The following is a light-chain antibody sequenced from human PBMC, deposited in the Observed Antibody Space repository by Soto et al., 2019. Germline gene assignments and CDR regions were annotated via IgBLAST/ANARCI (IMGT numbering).Light chain of an antibody. CDR1: QSISSW. J-gene: IGKJ1*01. CDR3: QQRSNWPIT. CDR2: KAS. V-gene: IGKV1-5*03. Sequence: DILMTQSPSTLSASVGDRVTITCRASQSISSWLAWYQQKPGKAPKLLIYKASSLESGVPTRISGSGSGTDFTLTISSLEPEDFAVYYCQQRSNWPITFGQGTKVDIK.